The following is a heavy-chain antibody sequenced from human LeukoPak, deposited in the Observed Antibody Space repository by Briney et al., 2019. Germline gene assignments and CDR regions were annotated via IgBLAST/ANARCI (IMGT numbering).Heavy chain of an antibody. D-gene: IGHD3-22*01. CDR2: IYSGGST. J-gene: IGHJ2*01. CDR3: ARFGYYYDSSGYFDRYFDL. Sequence: SGGSLRLSCAASGFTVSSNYMSWVRQAPGKGLEWVSVIYSGGSTYYADSVKGRFTIPRDNSKNTLYLQMNSLRAEDTAVYYCARFGYYYDSSGYFDRYFDLWGRGTLVTVSS. V-gene: IGHV3-53*01. CDR1: GFTVSSNY.